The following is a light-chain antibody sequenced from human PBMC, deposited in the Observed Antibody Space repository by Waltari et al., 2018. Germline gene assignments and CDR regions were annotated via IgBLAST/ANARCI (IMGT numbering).Light chain of an antibody. CDR1: QSLLYSSNNKNY. Sequence: DIVMTQSPDSLAVSLGERATINCKSSQSLLYSSNNKNYLAWYQEKPGQPPKLLIYWASSRESGVPYRSSGSVSGTDFTLTISGLQSEDAAVYYCQQYYDTPPTFGQGTQLQIK. V-gene: IGKV4-1*01. CDR3: QQYYDTPPT. CDR2: WAS. J-gene: IGKJ2*01.